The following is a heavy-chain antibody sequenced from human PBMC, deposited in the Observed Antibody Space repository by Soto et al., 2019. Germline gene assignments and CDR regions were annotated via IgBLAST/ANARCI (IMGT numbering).Heavy chain of an antibody. D-gene: IGHD2-2*01. CDR3: AKDVETGYCSSTSCYPHFYGVDV. CDR1: GFSFRSYG. J-gene: IGHJ6*02. CDR2: ISYDGSNK. V-gene: IGHV3-30*18. Sequence: PVGSLRLSCAASGFSFRSYGIHWVRQAPGKGLEWVAVISYDGSNKYYADSVKGRFTISRDNSKNTLSLQMYSLRPEDTAIYYCAKDVETGYCSSTSCYPHFYGVDVWGQGTTVTVSS.